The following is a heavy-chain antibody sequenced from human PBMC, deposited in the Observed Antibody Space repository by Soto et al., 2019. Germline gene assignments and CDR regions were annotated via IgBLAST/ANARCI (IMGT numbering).Heavy chain of an antibody. CDR2: IWYDGSNK. CDR1: GFTFSSYG. J-gene: IGHJ6*03. D-gene: IGHD2-2*02. Sequence: QVQLVESGGGVVQPGRSLRLSCAASGFTFSSYGMHWVRQAPGKGLEWVPVIWYDGSNKYYADSVKGRFTISRDNSKNTLYLQMNSLRAEDTAVYYCARDHCSSTSCYMYYYYMDVWGKGTTVTVSS. V-gene: IGHV3-33*01. CDR3: ARDHCSSTSCYMYYYYMDV.